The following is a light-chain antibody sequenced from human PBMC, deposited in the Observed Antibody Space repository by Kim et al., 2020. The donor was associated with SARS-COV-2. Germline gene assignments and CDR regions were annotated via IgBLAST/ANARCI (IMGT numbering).Light chain of an antibody. V-gene: IGKV1-27*01. Sequence: VGDRVTSTCRSRHGIGHYLAWYQQKPGKVPKLLIHAASTLQSGLPYRFSGSESGTDFTLTISGLQPEEVGPYYCQQYATSPWTFGQGTKVNI. CDR3: QQYATSPWT. J-gene: IGKJ1*01. CDR1: HGIGHY. CDR2: AAS.